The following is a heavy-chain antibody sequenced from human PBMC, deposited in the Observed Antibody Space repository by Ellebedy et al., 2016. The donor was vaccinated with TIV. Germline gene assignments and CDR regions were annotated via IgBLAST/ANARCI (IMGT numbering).Heavy chain of an antibody. Sequence: GGSLRLSXAASGFTFSSYWMQWVRQAPGKGLEWVANIKQDGSVKYYVDSVKGRFTISRDNAKNSLYLQMNSLRVEDTAVYYCGRAMDVWGKGTTVTVSS. CDR1: GFTFSSYW. J-gene: IGHJ6*04. CDR2: IKQDGSVK. CDR3: GRAMDV. V-gene: IGHV3-7*01.